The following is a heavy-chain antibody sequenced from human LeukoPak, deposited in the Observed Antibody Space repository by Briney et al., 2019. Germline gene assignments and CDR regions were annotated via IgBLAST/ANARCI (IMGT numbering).Heavy chain of an antibody. D-gene: IGHD3/OR15-3a*01. CDR3: WTRGFMNV. J-gene: IGHJ6*03. CDR1: GFTFSSYG. Sequence: GGSLRLSCAASGFTFSSYGMHWVRQAPGKGLEWVGRVKSITDGGTTDYAAPVKGRFTISRDDSKNTLYLQMNGLKTEDTAVYYCWTRGFMNVWGKGTTVTVSS. CDR2: VKSITDGGTT. V-gene: IGHV3-15*01.